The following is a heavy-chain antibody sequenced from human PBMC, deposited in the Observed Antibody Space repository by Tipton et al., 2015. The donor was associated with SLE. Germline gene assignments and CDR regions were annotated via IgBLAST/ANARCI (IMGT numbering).Heavy chain of an antibody. CDR1: GGSFSGYY. J-gene: IGHJ4*02. CDR2: INHSGST. CDR3: ARGRSGSAGGLDY. D-gene: IGHD1-26*01. Sequence: TLSLTCAVYGGSFSGYYWSWIRQPPGKGLEWIGEINHSGSTNYNPSLKSRVTISVDTSKNQFSLKLSSVTAADTAVYYCARGRSGSAGGLDYWGQGTLVTVSS. V-gene: IGHV4-34*01.